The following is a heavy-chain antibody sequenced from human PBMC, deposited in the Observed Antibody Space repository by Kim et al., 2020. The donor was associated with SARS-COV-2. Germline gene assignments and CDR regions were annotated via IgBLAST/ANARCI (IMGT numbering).Heavy chain of an antibody. D-gene: IGHD5-12*01. J-gene: IGHJ4*02. V-gene: IGHV3-53*01. Sequence: GNTDYADHVRGRFTISRDNSENTLDLQMNSLRAEDTAVYYCARDLLDGYNIWGQGTLVTVSS. CDR2: GNT. CDR3: ARDLLDGYNI.